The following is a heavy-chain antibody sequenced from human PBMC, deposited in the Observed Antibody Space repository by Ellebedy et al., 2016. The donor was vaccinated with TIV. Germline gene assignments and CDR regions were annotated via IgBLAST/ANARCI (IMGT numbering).Heavy chain of an antibody. V-gene: IGHV1-18*04. J-gene: IGHJ4*02. CDR3: ARDRTDIVVVPAAI. Sequence: ASVKVSXXASGYTFTSYGISWVRQAPGQGLEWMGWISAYNGNTNYAQKLQGRVTMTTDTSTSTAYMELRSLRSDDTAVYYCARDRTDIVVVPAAIWGQGTLVTVSS. CDR1: GYTFTSYG. D-gene: IGHD2-2*02. CDR2: ISAYNGNT.